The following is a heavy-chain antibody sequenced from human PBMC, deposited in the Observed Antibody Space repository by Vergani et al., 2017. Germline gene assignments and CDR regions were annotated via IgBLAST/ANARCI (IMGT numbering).Heavy chain of an antibody. D-gene: IGHD4-17*01. Sequence: QLQLQESGPGLVKPSETLSLTCTVSGGSISSSSYYWGWIRQPPGKGLEWIGSIYYSGSTYYNPSLKSRVTISVDTSKNQFSLTLSSVAAADTAVYYCGRARHDYGDYGTSYYMDVWGKGTTVTVSS. CDR3: GRARHDYGDYGTSYYMDV. J-gene: IGHJ6*03. CDR2: IYYSGST. CDR1: GGSISSSSYY. V-gene: IGHV4-39*07.